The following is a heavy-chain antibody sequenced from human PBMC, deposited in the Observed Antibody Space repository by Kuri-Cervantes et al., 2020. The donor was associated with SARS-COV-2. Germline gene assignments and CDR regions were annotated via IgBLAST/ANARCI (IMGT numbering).Heavy chain of an antibody. CDR3: AKDHFGVPDF. J-gene: IGHJ4*02. V-gene: IGHV3-30*18. Sequence: LSLTCAASGFTFSSYGMHWVRQAPGKGLEWVAVISYDGSNKYYADSVKGRFTISRDNTQNTLLLQMTSLRSEDTAIYYCAKDHFGVPDFWGQGTLVTVSS. CDR2: ISYDGSNK. CDR1: GFTFSSYG. D-gene: IGHD2-21*01.